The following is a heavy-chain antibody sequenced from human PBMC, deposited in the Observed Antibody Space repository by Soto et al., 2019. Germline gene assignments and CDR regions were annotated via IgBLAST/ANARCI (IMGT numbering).Heavy chain of an antibody. CDR2: ISGSGGST. V-gene: IGHV3-23*01. CDR3: AKGGPADCYYGMDV. CDR1: GFTFSSYA. J-gene: IGHJ6*02. Sequence: GGSLRLSCAASGFTFSSYAMSWVRQAPGKGLEWVSAISGSGGSTYYVDSVKGRFTVSRDNSKNTLYLQMNSLRAEDTAVYYCAKGGPADCYYGMDVWGQGTTVTVSS.